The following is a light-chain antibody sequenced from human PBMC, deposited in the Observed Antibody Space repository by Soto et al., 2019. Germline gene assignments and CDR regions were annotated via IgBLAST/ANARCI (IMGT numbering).Light chain of an antibody. Sequence: DIQMTQSTSTLSASVGDRVTITCRASQSINNWLAWYQQKPGKAPKLLIYDASTLESGVPSRFSGSGSGTEFTLTISSLQPDDFATYYCQQYNSYSGFGPGTKVDIK. CDR3: QQYNSYSG. CDR1: QSINNW. V-gene: IGKV1-5*01. J-gene: IGKJ3*01. CDR2: DAS.